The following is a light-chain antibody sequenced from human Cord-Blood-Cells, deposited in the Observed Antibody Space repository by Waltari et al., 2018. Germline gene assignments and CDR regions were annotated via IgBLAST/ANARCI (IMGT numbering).Light chain of an antibody. J-gene: IGKJ1*01. Sequence: EMVLTQSPGTLALSPGERATLSCRASQSVSRSYLAWYQQKPGQAPRLLIYGASSRATGIPDRFSGSGSGTDFTLTISRLEAEDAATYYCHQSSSLPQSFGQGTKVEIK. V-gene: IGKV3-20*01. CDR3: HQSSSLPQS. CDR2: GAS. CDR1: QSVSRSY.